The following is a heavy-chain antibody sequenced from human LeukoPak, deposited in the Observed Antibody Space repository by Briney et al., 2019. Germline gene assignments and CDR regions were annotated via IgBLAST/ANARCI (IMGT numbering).Heavy chain of an antibody. CDR3: ARGRLLRYLDWLLDPDYYYYYGMDV. D-gene: IGHD3-9*01. CDR1: GYTFTSYD. V-gene: IGHV1-8*01. Sequence: ASVKVSCKASGYTFTSYDINWVRQATGQGLEWMGWMNPNSGNTGYAQKFQGRVTMTRNTSISTAYMELSSLRSEDTAVYYCARGRLLRYLDWLLDPDYYYYYGMDVWGQGTTVTVSS. J-gene: IGHJ6*02. CDR2: MNPNSGNT.